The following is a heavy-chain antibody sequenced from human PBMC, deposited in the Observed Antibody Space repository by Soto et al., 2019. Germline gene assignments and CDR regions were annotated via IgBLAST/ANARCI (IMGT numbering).Heavy chain of an antibody. J-gene: IGHJ6*02. Sequence: SATLSLTCTVSGGSISSYYWSWIRQPPGKGLEWIGYIYYSGSTNYNPSLKSRVTISVDTSKNQFSLKLSSVTAADTAVYYCARENGYYDSSGYRLRERYYYYGMDVWGQGTTVTVSS. D-gene: IGHD3-22*01. CDR1: GGSISSYY. CDR2: IYYSGST. CDR3: ARENGYYDSSGYRLRERYYYYGMDV. V-gene: IGHV4-59*01.